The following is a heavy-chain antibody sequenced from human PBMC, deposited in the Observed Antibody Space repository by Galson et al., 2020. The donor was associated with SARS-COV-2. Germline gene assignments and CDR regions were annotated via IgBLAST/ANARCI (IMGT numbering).Heavy chain of an antibody. J-gene: IGHJ1*01. CDR2: TWYGGSLI. CDR1: GFSFRTSG. D-gene: IGHD3-22*01. V-gene: IGHV3-33*01. Sequence: GGSLRLSCAASGFSFRTSGMHWVRQAPGKGLEWVAVTWYGGSLIYYPDSVKGRFTMSRDDSTNAVYLEMNRLRADDTAIYYCARGSGLSSPPAHYYDTSVYLAEYFQDWGLGTLVTVSS. CDR3: ARGSGLSSPPAHYYDTSVYLAEYFQD.